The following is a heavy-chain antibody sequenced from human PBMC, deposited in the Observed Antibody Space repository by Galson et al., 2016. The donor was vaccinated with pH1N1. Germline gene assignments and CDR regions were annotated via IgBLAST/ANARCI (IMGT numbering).Heavy chain of an antibody. J-gene: IGHJ4*02. CDR1: GFTFSSYG. V-gene: IGHV3-7*03. CDR3: ARAIAAAEGY. D-gene: IGHD6-13*01. CDR2: INQDGSKM. Sequence: SLRLSCAVSGFTFSSYGMCWVRQAPGKGLEWVANINQDGSKMYYVDSVKGRFTISRDNAKNSLYLQMDSLRAEDTAVYYCARAIAAAEGYWGQGTLVTVSS.